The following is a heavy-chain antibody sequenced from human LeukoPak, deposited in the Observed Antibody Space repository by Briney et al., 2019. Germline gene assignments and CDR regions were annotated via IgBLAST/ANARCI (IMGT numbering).Heavy chain of an antibody. Sequence: LEWVSYISSSCSTIYYADSVKGRFTISRDNAKNSLYLQMNSLRAEDTAVYYCARGGKADYWGQGTLVTVSS. CDR3: ARGGKADY. J-gene: IGHJ4*02. V-gene: IGHV3-11*01. CDR2: ISSSCSTI.